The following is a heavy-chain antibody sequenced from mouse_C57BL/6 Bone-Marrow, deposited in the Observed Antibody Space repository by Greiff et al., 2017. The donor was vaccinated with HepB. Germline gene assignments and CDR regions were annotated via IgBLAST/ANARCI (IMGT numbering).Heavy chain of an antibody. Sequence: EVKVVESGEGLVKPGGSLKLSCAASGFTFSSYAMSWVRQTPEKRLEWVAYISSGGDYIYYADTVKGRFTISRDNARNTLYLQMSSLKSEDTAMYYCTRDMVRAWFAYWGQGTLVTVSA. J-gene: IGHJ3*01. D-gene: IGHD2-2*01. V-gene: IGHV5-9-1*02. CDR2: ISSGGDYI. CDR1: GFTFSSYA. CDR3: TRDMVRAWFAY.